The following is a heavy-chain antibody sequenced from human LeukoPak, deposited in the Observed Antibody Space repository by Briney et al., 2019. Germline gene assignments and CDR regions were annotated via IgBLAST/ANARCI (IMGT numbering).Heavy chain of an antibody. V-gene: IGHV1-8*03. J-gene: IGHJ6*02. D-gene: IGHD1-26*01. CDR2: MNPNSGNT. Sequence: ASVKVSCKASGYTFTSYDINWVRQATGLGLEWMGWMNPNSGNTGYAQKFQGRVTITTDTSTSTAYMELRSLRSDDTAVYYCARDDSGHSRGYGMDVWGQGTTVTVSS. CDR3: ARDDSGHSRGYGMDV. CDR1: GYTFTSYD.